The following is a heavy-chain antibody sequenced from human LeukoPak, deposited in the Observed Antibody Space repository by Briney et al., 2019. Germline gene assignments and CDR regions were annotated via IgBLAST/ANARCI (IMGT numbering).Heavy chain of an antibody. Sequence: PGGSLRLSCAASGFTVSSNYVSWDRQAPGRGLEWVSVIYSGGSTYYADSVKGRFTISRDNSKNTLYLQMNSLRAEDTAVYYCARALVGSGYYYSSDYWGQGTLVTVSS. V-gene: IGHV3-53*01. J-gene: IGHJ4*02. CDR2: IYSGGST. CDR1: GFTVSSNY. CDR3: ARALVGSGYYYSSDY. D-gene: IGHD3-22*01.